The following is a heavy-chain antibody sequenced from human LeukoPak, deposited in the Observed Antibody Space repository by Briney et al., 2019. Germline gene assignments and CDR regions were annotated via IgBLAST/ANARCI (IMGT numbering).Heavy chain of an antibody. Sequence: GGSLRLSCAASGFTFSTYAMSWVRQAPGKGLEWVSLIGGSDGRTRYADSAKGRFTISRDNSKNTLYLEMNSLRAEDTAVYYRAKDSSSYDWGYMDVWGKGTTVTISS. CDR1: GFTFSTYA. V-gene: IGHV3-23*01. J-gene: IGHJ6*03. D-gene: IGHD3-22*01. CDR2: IGGSDGRT. CDR3: AKDSSSYDWGYMDV.